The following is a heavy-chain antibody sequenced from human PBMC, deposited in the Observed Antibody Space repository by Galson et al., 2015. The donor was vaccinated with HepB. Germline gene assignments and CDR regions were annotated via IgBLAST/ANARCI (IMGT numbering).Heavy chain of an antibody. CDR2: INGRGSNR. Sequence: LRLSCATSGFIFGHHGMTWVRQAPGKGLEWVASINGRGSNRNYAESVKGRFSISRDNSKNTLFLEMNSLRAEDTAVYYCVKEGAWFGGDWFDPWGQGALVIVS. CDR3: VKEGAWFGGDWFDP. J-gene: IGHJ5*02. V-gene: IGHV3-23*01. CDR1: GFIFGHHG. D-gene: IGHD3-16*01.